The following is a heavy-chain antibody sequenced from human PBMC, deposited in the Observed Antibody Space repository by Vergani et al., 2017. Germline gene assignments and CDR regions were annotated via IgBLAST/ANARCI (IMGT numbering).Heavy chain of an antibody. J-gene: IGHJ4*02. CDR2: ISWNSGSI. Sequence: EVQLLESGGGLVQPGRSLRLSCAASGFTFDDYAMHWVRQAPGKGLEWVSGISWNSGSIGYADSVKGRFTISRDNAKNSLYLQMNSLRAEDTAVYYCARGAWIQLWSFDYWGQGTLVTVSS. D-gene: IGHD5-18*01. CDR3: ARGAWIQLWSFDY. CDR1: GFTFDDYA. V-gene: IGHV3-9*01.